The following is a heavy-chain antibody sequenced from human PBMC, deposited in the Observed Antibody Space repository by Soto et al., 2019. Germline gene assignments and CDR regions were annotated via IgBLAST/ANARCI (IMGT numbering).Heavy chain of an antibody. D-gene: IGHD3-10*01. CDR1: GFTFSSYG. J-gene: IGHJ6*02. V-gene: IGHV3-33*01. Sequence: QVQLVESGGGVVQPGRSLRLSCAASGFTFSSYGMHWVRQAPGKGLEWVAVIWYDGSNKYYADSVKGRLTISRDNSKNVLYRQMNSLRAEATAVYYCARDSMVRYYYYGMAVGGQGTTVTVSS. CDR3: ARDSMVRYYYYGMAV. CDR2: IWYDGSNK.